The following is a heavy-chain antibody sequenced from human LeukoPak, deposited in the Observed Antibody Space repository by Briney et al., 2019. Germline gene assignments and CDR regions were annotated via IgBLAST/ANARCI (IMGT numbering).Heavy chain of an antibody. J-gene: IGHJ3*02. D-gene: IGHD1-26*01. CDR1: GYLLTSYW. CDR3: ARLFPPSWELLTPDAFDI. Sequence: GEALNLPCKGSGYLLTSYWIRWVRQTPGKGLEWRGFLYPGDSGARYSPSVQCQVTISADKYIRTAYLQWSSLKASNTAMYYCARLFPPSWELLTPDAFDIWGQGTMVTVSS. V-gene: IGHV5-51*01. CDR2: LYPGDSGA.